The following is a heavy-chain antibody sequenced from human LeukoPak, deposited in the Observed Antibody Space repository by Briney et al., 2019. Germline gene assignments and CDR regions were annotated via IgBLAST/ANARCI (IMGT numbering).Heavy chain of an antibody. CDR3: ARHNYYHFWSTLNWFDP. J-gene: IGHJ5*02. CDR1: GSSISDNYY. Sequence: KPSETQSLTCTIFGSSISDNYYWGWIRRPPGKGLEWIGSVCHSGSTYYNPSLESRVTLSVDTSNNHFSLKLRSVTAADTAVYYCARHNYYHFWSTLNWFDPWGQGTLVTVSS. D-gene: IGHD3-3*01. CDR2: VCHSGST. V-gene: IGHV4-38-2*02.